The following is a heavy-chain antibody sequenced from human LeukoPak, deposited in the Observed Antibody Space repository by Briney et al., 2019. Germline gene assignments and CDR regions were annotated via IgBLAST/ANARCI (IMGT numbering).Heavy chain of an antibody. D-gene: IGHD2-15*01. V-gene: IGHV3-23*01. Sequence: GGSLRLSCAASGFTFSIYAMSWVRLAPGRGLEWVSSICGGGDTTYYADSVKGRFTISRDTSKNTLYLQMDGLRAEDMATYYCAKGRGGSCYSGLDSWGQGTLVTVSS. CDR2: ICGGGDTT. CDR1: GFTFSIYA. CDR3: AKGRGGSCYSGLDS. J-gene: IGHJ4*02.